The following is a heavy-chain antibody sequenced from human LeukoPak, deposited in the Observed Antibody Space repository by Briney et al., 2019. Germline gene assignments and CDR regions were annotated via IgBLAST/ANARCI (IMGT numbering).Heavy chain of an antibody. CDR3: ARVWRLKLYQLLYTPTPFGAFYI. D-gene: IGHD2-2*02. CDR1: GGSFSGYY. V-gene: IGHV4-34*01. J-gene: IGHJ3*02. Sequence: SETLSLTCAVYGGSFSGYYWSWIRQPPGKGLEWIGEINHSGSTNYNPSLKSRVTISVDTSKNQFSLKLSSVTAADTAVYYCARVWRLKLYQLLYTPTPFGAFYIWGQGTMVTVSS. CDR2: INHSGST.